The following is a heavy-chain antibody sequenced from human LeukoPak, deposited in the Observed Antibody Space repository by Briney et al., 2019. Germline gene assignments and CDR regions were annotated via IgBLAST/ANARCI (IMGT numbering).Heavy chain of an antibody. CDR2: IYYSGST. CDR1: GGSISSSSYY. Sequence: SETLSLTCTVSGGSISSSSYYWGWIRQPPGKGLEWIGSIYYSGSTYYNPSLKSRVTISVDTSKNQFSLKLSSVTAADTAVYYCAKGGRSIAARPEYFQHWGQGTLVTVSS. CDR3: AKGGRSIAARPEYFQH. J-gene: IGHJ1*01. D-gene: IGHD6-6*01. V-gene: IGHV4-39*07.